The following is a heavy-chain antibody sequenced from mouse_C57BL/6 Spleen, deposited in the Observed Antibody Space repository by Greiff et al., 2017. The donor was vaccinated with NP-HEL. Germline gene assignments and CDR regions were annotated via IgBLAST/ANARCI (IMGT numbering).Heavy chain of an antibody. D-gene: IGHD4-1*01. J-gene: IGHJ4*01. CDR3: ARTGNYAMDY. CDR2: IYPGSGNT. Sequence: VQVVESGAELVRPGASVKLSCKASGYTFTDYYINWVKQRPGQGLEWIARIYPGSGNTYYNEKFKGKATLTAEKSSSTAYMQLSSLTSEDSAVYFCARTGNYAMDYWGQGTSVTVSS. CDR1: GYTFTDYY. V-gene: IGHV1-76*01.